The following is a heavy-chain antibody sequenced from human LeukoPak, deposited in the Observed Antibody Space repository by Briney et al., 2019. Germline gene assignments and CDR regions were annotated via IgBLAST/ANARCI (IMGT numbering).Heavy chain of an antibody. V-gene: IGHV4-34*01. J-gene: IGHJ4*02. CDR1: GGSFSGYY. Sequence: PSETLSLTCAVYGGSFSGYYWSWIRQPPGKGLEWIGVINHSGSTNYNPSLKSRVTISVDTSKNQFSLKLSSVTAADTAVYYCARATYYYDSSVRPFDYWGQGTLVTVSS. D-gene: IGHD3-22*01. CDR3: ARATYYYDSSVRPFDY. CDR2: INHSGST.